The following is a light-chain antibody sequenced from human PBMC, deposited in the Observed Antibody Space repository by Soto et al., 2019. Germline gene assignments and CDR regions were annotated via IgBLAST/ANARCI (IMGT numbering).Light chain of an antibody. CDR3: QQYSNWPT. CDR2: DAS. CDR1: QSVSSN. J-gene: IGKJ5*01. V-gene: IGKV3-15*01. Sequence: EIVMTQSPATLSVSPGERATLSCRASQSVSSNLAWYQQKPGQAPRLLIYDASTRATGIPARFSGSGSGTEFTLTISSPQSEDFAVYYCQQYSNWPTFGQGTRLEIK.